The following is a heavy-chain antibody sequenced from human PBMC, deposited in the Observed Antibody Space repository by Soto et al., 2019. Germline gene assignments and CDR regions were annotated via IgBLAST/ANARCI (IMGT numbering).Heavy chain of an antibody. J-gene: IGHJ4*02. Sequence: DSVKVSCKASGYTFTGYYMHWVRQAPGQGLEWMGWINPNSGGTNYAQKFQGRVTMTSDTSITTAYMELSRLTSDDTAVYYCARVSLAGANTADYWGQGTLVTVSS. CDR2: INPNSGGT. CDR1: GYTFTGYY. V-gene: IGHV1-2*02. CDR3: ARVSLAGANTADY. D-gene: IGHD1-26*01.